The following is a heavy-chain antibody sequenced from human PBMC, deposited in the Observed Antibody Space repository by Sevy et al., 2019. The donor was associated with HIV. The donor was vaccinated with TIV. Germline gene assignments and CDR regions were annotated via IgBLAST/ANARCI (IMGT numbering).Heavy chain of an antibody. Sequence: SETLSLTCAVSGGSIGSGDYSWNWIRQPPGKGLEWIGYIFSSGTTHYNPSLTSRVAISVDTSKNQVSLRLDSVTAADTAVYYCARNGIPSVGGSFFDYWGQGTLVTVSS. J-gene: IGHJ4*02. CDR3: ARNGIPSVGGSFFDY. CDR2: IFSSGTT. CDR1: GGSIGSGDYS. D-gene: IGHD1-1*01. V-gene: IGHV4-30-4*08.